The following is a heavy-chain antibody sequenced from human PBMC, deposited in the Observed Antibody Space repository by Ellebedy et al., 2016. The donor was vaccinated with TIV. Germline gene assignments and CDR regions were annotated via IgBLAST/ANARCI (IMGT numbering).Heavy chain of an antibody. CDR1: GFTFSGDW. CDR2: ISSSSSTI. CDR3: AKGASDFDWLYELYFDY. Sequence: GGSLRLXXAASGFTFSGDWMNWVRQAPGKGLEWVSYISSSSSTIYYADSVKGRFTISRDNAKNSLYLQMNSLRAEDTAVYYCAKGASDFDWLYELYFDYWGQGTLVTVSS. V-gene: IGHV3-48*04. J-gene: IGHJ4*02. D-gene: IGHD3-9*01.